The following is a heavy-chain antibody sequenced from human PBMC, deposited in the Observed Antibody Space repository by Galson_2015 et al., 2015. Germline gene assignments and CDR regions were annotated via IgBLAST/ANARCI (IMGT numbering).Heavy chain of an antibody. CDR2: INTNTGNP. Sequence: SVKVSCKASGYTFTSYAMNWVRQAPGQGLEWMGWINTNTGNPTYAQGFTGRFVFSLDTSVSTAYLQISSLKAEDTAVYYCARDGQGITIFGVVIKNGMDVWGQGTTVTVSS. V-gene: IGHV7-4-1*02. CDR1: GYTFTSYA. D-gene: IGHD3-3*01. CDR3: ARDGQGITIFGVVIKNGMDV. J-gene: IGHJ6*02.